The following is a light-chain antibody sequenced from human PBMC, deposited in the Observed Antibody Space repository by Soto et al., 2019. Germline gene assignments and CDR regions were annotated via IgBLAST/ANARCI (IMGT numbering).Light chain of an antibody. CDR2: DAS. CDR1: QSISSW. V-gene: IGKV1-5*01. CDR3: QQYNSYSRT. J-gene: IGKJ1*01. Sequence: EIQMTQSPSTLSASVGDRVTITCRASQSISSWLAWYQQKPGEVPKLLIYDASSLETGVPSRFSGSGSGTEFTLTISSLQPDDFATYYCQQYNSYSRTFGQGTKVEIK.